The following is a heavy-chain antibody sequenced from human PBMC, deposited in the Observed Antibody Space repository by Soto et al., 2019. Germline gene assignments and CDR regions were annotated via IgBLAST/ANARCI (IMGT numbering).Heavy chain of an antibody. J-gene: IGHJ5*02. V-gene: IGHV1-18*01. CDR2: ISAYNGNT. D-gene: IGHD3-10*01. Sequence: ASVKVSCKASGYTFTSYGISWVRQAPGQGLEWMGWISAYNGNTNYAQKLQGRVTMTTDTSTSTAYMELSSLRSDDTAVYYCARSRQASQNHLWCGGGAWFDPWGQGTLVTVSS. CDR3: ARSRQASQNHLWCGGGAWFDP. CDR1: GYTFTSYG.